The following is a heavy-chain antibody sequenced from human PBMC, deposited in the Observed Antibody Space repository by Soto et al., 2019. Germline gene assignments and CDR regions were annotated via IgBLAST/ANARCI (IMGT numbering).Heavy chain of an antibody. D-gene: IGHD6-13*01. V-gene: IGHV1-69*13. J-gene: IGHJ6*02. CDR1: GGTFSSYA. Sequence: SVKVSCKASGGTFSSYAISWVRQAPGQGLEWMGGIIPIFGTANYAQKFQGRVTITADESTSTAYMELSSLRSEDTAVYYCARVYSSSWQNYYYYGMDVWGQGTTVTSP. CDR2: IIPIFGTA. CDR3: ARVYSSSWQNYYYYGMDV.